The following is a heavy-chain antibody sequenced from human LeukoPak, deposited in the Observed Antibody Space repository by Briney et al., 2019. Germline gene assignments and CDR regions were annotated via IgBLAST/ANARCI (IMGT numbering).Heavy chain of an antibody. CDR2: MWYDGSRE. J-gene: IGHJ4*02. D-gene: IGHD1-26*01. CDR1: GFTLSTHG. V-gene: IGHV3-33*01. Sequence: GGSLRLSCAASGFTLSTHGMHWVRQAPGKGPEWVAGMWYDGSREDYADSVKGRFTISRDMSKNTLNLQMNSLRVEDTAMFYCARDLSFGSLDFRGQGTLVT. CDR3: ARDLSFGSLDF.